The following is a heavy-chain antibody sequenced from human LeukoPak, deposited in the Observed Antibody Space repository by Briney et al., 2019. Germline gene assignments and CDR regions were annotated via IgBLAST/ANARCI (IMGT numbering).Heavy chain of an antibody. CDR2: IKSKTDGGAT. CDR3: AKDRDDYFYFDY. D-gene: IGHD5-12*01. Sequence: GGSLRLSCAVSGFTFSNAWMSWVRQAPGKGLEWVGRIKSKTDGGATDYAAPVKGRLTISRDDSKSTLYLQMNSLRAEDTAVYYCAKDRDDYFYFDYWGQGTLVTVSS. J-gene: IGHJ4*02. V-gene: IGHV3-15*01. CDR1: GFTFSNAW.